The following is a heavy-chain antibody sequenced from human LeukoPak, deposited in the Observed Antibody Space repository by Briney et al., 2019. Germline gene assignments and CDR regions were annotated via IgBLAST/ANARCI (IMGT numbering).Heavy chain of an antibody. D-gene: IGHD3-3*01. J-gene: IGHJ4*02. CDR2: INPSGGST. CDR1: GYTLINYG. CDR3: ARDCSDDYYDFWSGTIDY. Sequence: ASVKVSCKASGYTLINYGFGISWVRQAPGQGLEWMGIINPSGGSTSYAQKFQGRVTMTRDTSTSTVYMELSSLRSEDTAVCYCARDCSDDYYDFWSGTIDYWGQGTLVTVSS. V-gene: IGHV1-46*01.